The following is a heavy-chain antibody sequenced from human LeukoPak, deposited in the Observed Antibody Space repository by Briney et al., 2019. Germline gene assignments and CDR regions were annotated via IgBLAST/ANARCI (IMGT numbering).Heavy chain of an antibody. Sequence: PGGSLRLSCAASGFTFSRYGMHWVRQAPGKGLEWVAVISYDGSDKNQADSVKGRFSISRDKAKNTVYLQMNSLRGEDTAVYYCARDLSGSYVFDYWGQGTLVTVSS. CDR2: ISYDGSDK. V-gene: IGHV3-30-3*01. CDR3: ARDLSGSYVFDY. CDR1: GFTFSRYG. D-gene: IGHD1-26*01. J-gene: IGHJ4*02.